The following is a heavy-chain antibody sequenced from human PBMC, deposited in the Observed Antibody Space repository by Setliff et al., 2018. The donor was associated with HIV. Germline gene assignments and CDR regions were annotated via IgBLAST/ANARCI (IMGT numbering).Heavy chain of an antibody. CDR1: GFTFRRYW. J-gene: IGHJ4*02. Sequence: GGSLRLSCAASGFTFRRYWMNWVRQAPGKGLEWVANIKEDGSEKYYVDSVKGRFTISRDNAKNTLYLQMNSLRAEDTAVYYCARAQPSEPSSGWGQGTLVTVSS. CDR2: IKEDGSEK. V-gene: IGHV3-7*01. D-gene: IGHD3-22*01. CDR3: ARAQPSEPSSG.